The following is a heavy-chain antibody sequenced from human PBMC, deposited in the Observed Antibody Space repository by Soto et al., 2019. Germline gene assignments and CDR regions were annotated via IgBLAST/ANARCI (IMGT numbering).Heavy chain of an antibody. CDR2: IWYDGSNK. D-gene: IGHD2-15*01. V-gene: IGHV3-30*04. Sequence: QVQLVESGGGVVHPGRSLRLSCAASGFTFSSFAMHWVRQAPGKGLEWVAVIWYDGSNKYYADSVKGRFTISRDNSKNTLYLQIDSLITEDTAVYYCASGYCSGGSCSRGYWGQGTLVTVSS. CDR3: ASGYCSGGSCSRGY. J-gene: IGHJ4*02. CDR1: GFTFSSFA.